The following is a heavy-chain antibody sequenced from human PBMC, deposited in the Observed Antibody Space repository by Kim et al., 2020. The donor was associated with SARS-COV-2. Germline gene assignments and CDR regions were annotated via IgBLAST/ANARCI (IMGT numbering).Heavy chain of an antibody. V-gene: IGHV4-31*03. J-gene: IGHJ6*02. CDR1: GGSISSGGYY. CDR3: AREPTYYYGSGRPPSHNYYYYGMDV. D-gene: IGHD3-10*01. CDR2: IYYSGST. Sequence: SETLSLTCTVSGGSISSGGYYWSWIRQHPGKGLEWIGYIYYSGSTYYNPSLKSRVTISVDTSKNQFSLKLSSVTAADTAVYYCAREPTYYYGSGRPPSHNYYYYGMDVWGQGTTVTVSS.